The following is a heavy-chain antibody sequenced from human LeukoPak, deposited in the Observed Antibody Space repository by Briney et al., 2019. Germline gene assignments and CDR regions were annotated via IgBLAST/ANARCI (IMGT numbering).Heavy chain of an antibody. CDR3: ARVAVAGPTGWFDS. CDR2: ISSTSAYI. J-gene: IGHJ5*01. V-gene: IGHV3-21*01. Sequence: GGSLRLSCAASGFALRSYTVTWVRQAPGKGLEWVSSISSTSAYIYYAESVKGRFSISRDNVDNVVHLQMSSLANEDTAVYYCARVAVAGPTGWFDSWGQGTLVTVSS. D-gene: IGHD6-19*01. CDR1: GFALRSYT.